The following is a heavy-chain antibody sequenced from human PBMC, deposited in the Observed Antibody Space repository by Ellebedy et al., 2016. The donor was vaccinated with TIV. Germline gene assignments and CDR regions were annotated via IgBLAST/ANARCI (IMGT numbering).Heavy chain of an antibody. V-gene: IGHV3-11*06. CDR2: ISPDSAYT. CDR1: GFTFSDFY. D-gene: IGHD3-10*01. Sequence: GGSLRLXXAASGFTFSDFYMTWIRQAPGKGLEWVSYISPDSAYTNYAESVKGRFTISRDNAKKSLYLQTNNLRVEDTAVYYCASQVSVYGTYVTGVFDNWGQGALVTVSS. J-gene: IGHJ4*02. CDR3: ASQVSVYGTYVTGVFDN.